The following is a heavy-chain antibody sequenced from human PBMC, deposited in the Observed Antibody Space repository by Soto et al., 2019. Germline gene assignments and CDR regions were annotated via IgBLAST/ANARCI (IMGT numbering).Heavy chain of an antibody. CDR3: ATSQKGYNWNYFDH. Sequence: PSETLSLTCTVSGSSISSSGYYWGWIRQSPGKGPEWIGSVFYTGFTSYNPSLESRVSVSVDTSKNQFSLKVSGVSAADTAVYYCATSQKGYNWNYFDHWGQGALVTVSS. V-gene: IGHV4-39*01. CDR1: GSSISSSGYY. CDR2: VFYTGFT. J-gene: IGHJ4*02. D-gene: IGHD1-20*01.